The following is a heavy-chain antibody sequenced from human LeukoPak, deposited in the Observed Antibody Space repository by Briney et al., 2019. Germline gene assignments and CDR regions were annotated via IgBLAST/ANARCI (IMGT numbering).Heavy chain of an antibody. CDR3: ARDLSYSSSWYYFDY. Sequence: GASVKVSCKASGYTFTGYYMHWVRQAPGQGLEWMGWINPNSGGTNYAQKLQGRVTMTRDTSISTAYMELSRLRSDDTAVYYCARDLSYSSSWYYFDYWGQGTLVTVSS. CDR1: GYTFTGYY. CDR2: INPNSGGT. D-gene: IGHD6-13*01. V-gene: IGHV1-2*02. J-gene: IGHJ4*02.